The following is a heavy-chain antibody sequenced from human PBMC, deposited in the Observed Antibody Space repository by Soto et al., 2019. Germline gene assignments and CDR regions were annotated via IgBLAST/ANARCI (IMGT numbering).Heavy chain of an antibody. CDR3: VRTTDFYYDSPLA. V-gene: IGHV4-30-4*01. Sequence: SETLSLTCTVSGGSISSGDYYWSWIRQPPGKGLEWIGYIYYSGSTYYNPSLKSRVTISVDTSKNQFSLKLSSVTAADTAVYYCVRTTDFYYDSPLAWGQGTLVTVSS. CDR2: IYYSGST. J-gene: IGHJ1*01. CDR1: GGSISSGDYY. D-gene: IGHD3-22*01.